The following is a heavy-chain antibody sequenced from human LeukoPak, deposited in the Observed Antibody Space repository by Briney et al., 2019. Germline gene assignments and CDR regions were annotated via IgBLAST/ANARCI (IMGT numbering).Heavy chain of an antibody. CDR1: GGSFSGYY. J-gene: IGHJ4*02. D-gene: IGHD2-21*02. CDR3: ARDLLYCGGDCYPFDY. V-gene: IGHV4-34*01. CDR2: INHSGST. Sequence: KPSQTRSPTCAVDGGSFSGYYWSWIRHPPGKGLEWIGEINHSGSTNYNPSLKSRVTISVDTPKNQLSLKLSSVTAADTAVYYCARDLLYCGGDCYPFDYWSQGTLVTVSS.